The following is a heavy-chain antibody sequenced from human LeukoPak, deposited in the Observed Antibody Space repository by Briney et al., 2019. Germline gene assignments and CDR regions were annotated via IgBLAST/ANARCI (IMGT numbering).Heavy chain of an antibody. D-gene: IGHD3-10*01. J-gene: IGHJ6*02. CDR2: ISYDGSHE. Sequence: GGSLRLSCAASGFTFSDFTLHWVRQAPGKGLDWVAVISYDGSHEDYADSVKGRFTISRDNSKNTVHLQMNSLRPEDTALYYCAKDIGRGLLWFGEFHYYYGMDVWGQGTTVTVFS. V-gene: IGHV3-30*04. CDR3: AKDIGRGLLWFGEFHYYYGMDV. CDR1: GFTFSDFT.